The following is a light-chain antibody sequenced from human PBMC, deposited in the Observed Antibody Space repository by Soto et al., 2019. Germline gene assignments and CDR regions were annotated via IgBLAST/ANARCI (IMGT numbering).Light chain of an antibody. CDR3: QQYEKWPPSIT. CDR2: GAS. V-gene: IGKV3-15*01. CDR1: KPLTNN. J-gene: IGKJ5*01. Sequence: EIVRTQSQATLSVFPGNRATLSCRAGKPLTNNVAWYQHKPGQAPRLLIYGASTRATGISARFSGSGSGTEFTLTISSLQSEDFAVYYCQQYEKWPPSITFGQGTRLEIK.